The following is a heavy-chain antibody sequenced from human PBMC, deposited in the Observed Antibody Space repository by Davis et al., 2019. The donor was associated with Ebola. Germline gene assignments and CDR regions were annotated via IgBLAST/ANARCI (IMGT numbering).Heavy chain of an antibody. J-gene: IGHJ1*01. V-gene: IGHV3-7*03. CDR2: IKPDGSEK. CDR1: GFTFSSYW. CDR3: AKDTEYYFDISGYYGYFQH. Sequence: PGGSLRLSCAASGFTFSSYWMSWVRQAPGKGLEWVANIKPDGSEKYYVDSVKGRFTTSRDNAKNTLSLQMNSLRAEDTAVYYCAKDTEYYFDISGYYGYFQHWGQGTLVTVSS. D-gene: IGHD3-22*01.